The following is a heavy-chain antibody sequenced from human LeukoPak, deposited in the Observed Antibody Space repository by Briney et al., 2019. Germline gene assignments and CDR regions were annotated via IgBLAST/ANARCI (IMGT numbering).Heavy chain of an antibody. J-gene: IGHJ5*02. D-gene: IGHD1-26*01. CDR2: ISYDGSNK. CDR3: ARDSVPLEATRRDSLYP. CDR1: GFTFSRYA. Sequence: PGRSLRLSCAASGFTFSRYAMRWVRQAPGKGLEWVAVISYDGSNKYYADSVKGRFTISRDNSKNTLYLQMNSLRAENTAVYFCARDSVPLEATRRDSLYPCGQGTLVTVSS. V-gene: IGHV3-30-3*01.